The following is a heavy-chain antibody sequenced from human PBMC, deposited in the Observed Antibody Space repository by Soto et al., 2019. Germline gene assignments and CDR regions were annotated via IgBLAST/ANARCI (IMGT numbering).Heavy chain of an antibody. V-gene: IGHV3-30*04. Sequence: GGSLRLSCAASGFTFSSYAMHLVRQAPGKGLEWVAVISYDGSNKYYADSVKVRFTISRDNSKNTLYLQMNSLRAEDTAVYYCARVYSGSYYFDYWGQGTLVTVSS. CDR2: ISYDGSNK. J-gene: IGHJ4*02. D-gene: IGHD1-26*01. CDR1: GFTFSSYA. CDR3: ARVYSGSYYFDY.